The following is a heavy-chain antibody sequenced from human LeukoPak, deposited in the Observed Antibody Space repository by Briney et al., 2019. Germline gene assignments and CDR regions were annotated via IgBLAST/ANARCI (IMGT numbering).Heavy chain of an antibody. CDR3: ARAPDESVSVVRGVPHLPYFDY. D-gene: IGHD3-10*01. CDR2: IYYSGST. V-gene: IGHV4-59*01. Sequence: KPSETLSLTCTVSGGSITNYYWSWIRQPPGKGLEWIGYIYYSGSTYYNPSLKSRVTISLDTSKNQFSLKLSSVTAADTAVYYCARAPDESVSVVRGVPHLPYFDYWGQGTLVTVSS. CDR1: GGSITNYY. J-gene: IGHJ4*02.